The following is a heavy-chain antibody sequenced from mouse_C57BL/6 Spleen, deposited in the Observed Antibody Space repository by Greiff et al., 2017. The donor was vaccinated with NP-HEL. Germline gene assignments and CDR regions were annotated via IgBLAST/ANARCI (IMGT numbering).Heavy chain of an antibody. CDR1: GFSLTSYG. CDR2: IWGDGSP. CDR3: AHYDGYYAMDY. D-gene: IGHD2-3*01. V-gene: IGHV2-3*01. Sequence: VHLVESGPGLVAPSQSLSITCTVSGFSLTSYGVSWVRQPPGKGLEWLGVIWGDGSPNYYLAPISRLSISKDNSKSQVFIKLNSLQTDDTATYYCAHYDGYYAMDYWGQGTSVTVSS. J-gene: IGHJ4*01.